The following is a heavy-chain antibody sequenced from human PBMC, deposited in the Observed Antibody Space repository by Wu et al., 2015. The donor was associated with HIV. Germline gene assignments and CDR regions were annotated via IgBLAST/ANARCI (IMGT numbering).Heavy chain of an antibody. CDR2: INPNSGGT. V-gene: IGHV1-2*02. CDR1: GYSFSSNY. CDR3: ARDSPYSSSYGWFDP. D-gene: IGHD6-19*01. Sequence: VQLVQSGTEVKKPGASVKVSCKASGYSFSSNYMHWVRQAPGPGFEWMGWINPNSGGTNYAQKFQGRVTMTRDTSISTAYMELSRLRSDDTAVYYCARDSPYSSSYGWFDPWGQGTLVTVSS. J-gene: IGHJ5*02.